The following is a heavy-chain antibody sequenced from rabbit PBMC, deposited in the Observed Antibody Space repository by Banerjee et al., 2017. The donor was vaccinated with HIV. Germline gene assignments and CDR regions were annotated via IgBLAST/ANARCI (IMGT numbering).Heavy chain of an antibody. CDR1: GFSFSNKYV. CDR2: IYAGSSGGST. D-gene: IGHD4-1*01. CDR3: ARDLAGVIGWNFNL. Sequence: QEQLEESGGDLVKPEGSLTLTCTASGFSFSNKYVMCWVRQAPGKGLEWIACIYAGSSGGSTVYASWAKGRFTISKTSSTTVTLQMTSLTAADTATYFCARDLAGVIGWNFNLWGQGTLVTVS. J-gene: IGHJ4*01. V-gene: IGHV1S45*01.